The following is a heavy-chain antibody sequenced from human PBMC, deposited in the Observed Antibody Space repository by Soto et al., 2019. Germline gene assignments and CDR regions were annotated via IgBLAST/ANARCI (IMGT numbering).Heavy chain of an antibody. V-gene: IGHV1-46*01. Sequence: QVQLMQSGAEVKKPGASVKVSCKASGYTFSDYYIHWVRKAPGQGLEWMGTVNPSGGHTTYSQHFLGRVTMTRDTSTSTLHMELTSLTSEDTAVYYCARGGHVVVVTAALDYWGQGTLVTVSS. CDR1: GYTFSDYY. J-gene: IGHJ4*02. CDR3: ARGGHVVVVTAALDY. CDR2: VNPSGGHT. D-gene: IGHD2-21*02.